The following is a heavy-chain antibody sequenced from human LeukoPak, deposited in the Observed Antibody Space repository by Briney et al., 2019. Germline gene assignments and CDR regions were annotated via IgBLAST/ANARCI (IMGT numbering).Heavy chain of an antibody. CDR2: MYYIGST. Sequence: PSETLSLTCTVSGGSISSSTYYWGWIRQPPGKGLEWIASMYYIGSTYYNPSLKSRVTISQDTSKNQFSLKLDSVTAADTAVYYCVKEGFWGRGTLVTVSS. CDR1: GGSISSSTYY. CDR3: VKEGF. J-gene: IGHJ4*02. V-gene: IGHV4-39*07.